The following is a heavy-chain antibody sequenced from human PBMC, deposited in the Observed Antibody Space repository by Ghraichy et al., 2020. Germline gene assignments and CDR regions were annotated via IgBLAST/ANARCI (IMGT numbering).Heavy chain of an antibody. V-gene: IGHV3-7*03. D-gene: IGHD5-24*01. CDR2: IKQDGSEK. J-gene: IGHJ4*02. Sequence: GESLNISCAASGFTFSSYWMNWVRQAPGKGLEWVANIKQDGSEKYYVDSVKGRFTISRDNAKNSLYLQLNSLRAEDTAVYYCAITGVLMATVQTTRFDFWGQGTLVTVSS. CDR1: GFTFSSYW. CDR3: AITGVLMATVQTTRFDF.